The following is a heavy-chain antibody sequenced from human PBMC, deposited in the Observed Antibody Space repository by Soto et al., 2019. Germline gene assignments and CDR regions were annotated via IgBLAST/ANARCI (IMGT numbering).Heavy chain of an antibody. D-gene: IGHD5-18*01. Sequence: TSETLSLTCAVSGGSISSSNLWSWVRQPPGKGLEWIGEIYHSGSTNYNPSLKSRVTISVDKSKNQFSLSLSSVTAADTAVYYCARGRGYSYGLDPWGQGTLVTVSS. CDR3: ARGRGYSYGLDP. CDR2: IYHSGST. J-gene: IGHJ5*02. V-gene: IGHV4-4*02. CDR1: GGSISSSNL.